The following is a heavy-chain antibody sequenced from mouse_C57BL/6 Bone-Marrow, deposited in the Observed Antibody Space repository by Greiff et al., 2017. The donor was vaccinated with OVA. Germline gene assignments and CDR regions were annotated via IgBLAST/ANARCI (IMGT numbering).Heavy chain of an antibody. CDR3: ALTAQGY. D-gene: IGHD3-2*02. Sequence: VKLMESGPELVKPGASVKISCKASGYAFSSSWMNWVKQRPGKGLEWIGRIYPGDGDTNYNGKFKGKATLTADKSSSTAYMQLSSLTSEDSAVYFCALTAQGYWGQGTTLTVSS. CDR1: GYAFSSSW. V-gene: IGHV1-82*01. J-gene: IGHJ2*01. CDR2: IYPGDGDT.